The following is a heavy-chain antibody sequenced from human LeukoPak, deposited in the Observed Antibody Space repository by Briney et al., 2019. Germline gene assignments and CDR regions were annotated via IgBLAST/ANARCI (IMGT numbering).Heavy chain of an antibody. CDR2: ISSSSYI. V-gene: IGHV3-21*03. CDR3: ARYNWIDGRSYNGVDV. Sequence: GGSLRLSCAASGFTFSSYSMNWVRQAPGKGLEWVSSISSSSYIYYADSVKGRFTISRDNSKNTLYLQMSGLSVDDTAVYYCARYNWIDGRSYNGVDVWGQGTMVTVSS. CDR1: GFTFSSYS. J-gene: IGHJ6*02. D-gene: IGHD1-1*01.